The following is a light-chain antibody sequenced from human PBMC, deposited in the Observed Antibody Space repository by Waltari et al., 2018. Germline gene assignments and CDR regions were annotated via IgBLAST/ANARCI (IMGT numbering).Light chain of an antibody. J-gene: IGKJ4*01. CDR2: DAS. CDR1: QSVSIN. Sequence: EIVLTQSPATLSLSPGQRATLSCRASQSVSINLGWYQQKHGQPPRLLIYDASNRATGVPARFSASGSGTDFTLTISSLEPEDFAVYFCQQTSSWPLTFGGGTKVEIK. V-gene: IGKV3-11*01. CDR3: QQTSSWPLT.